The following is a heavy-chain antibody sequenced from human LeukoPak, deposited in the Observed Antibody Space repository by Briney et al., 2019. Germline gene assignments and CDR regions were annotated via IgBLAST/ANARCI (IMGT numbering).Heavy chain of an antibody. V-gene: IGHV1-18*01. Sequence: ASVKVSCKASGYTFTNYGIAWVRQAPGQGLGWVGWISVYNGNTNYAEKLQGRVNVTTDRSTSTAYMELRSLRSDDTAVYFGAPPYSATRGYYMDVWGKGTTVTVSS. CDR2: ISVYNGNT. D-gene: IGHD1-26*01. CDR1: GYTFTNYG. CDR3: APPYSATRGYYMDV. J-gene: IGHJ6*03.